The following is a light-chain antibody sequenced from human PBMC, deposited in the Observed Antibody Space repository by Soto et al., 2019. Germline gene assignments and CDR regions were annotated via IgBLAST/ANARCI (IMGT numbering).Light chain of an antibody. J-gene: IGLJ3*02. V-gene: IGLV1-44*01. CDR2: SNN. CDR3: AAWDDSLWV. CDR1: SSNIGSNT. Sequence: QSVLTQPPSASETPGQRVTISCSGSSSNIGSNTVNCYQQLPGTAPKLLIYSNNQRPSGVPDRFSGSKSGTSASLPISGLQSEDEADYYCAAWDDSLWVFGGGTQVTVL.